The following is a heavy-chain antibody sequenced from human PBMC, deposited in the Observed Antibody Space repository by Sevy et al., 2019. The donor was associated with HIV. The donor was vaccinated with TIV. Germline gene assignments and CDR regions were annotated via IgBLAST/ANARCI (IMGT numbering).Heavy chain of an antibody. V-gene: IGHV3-74*01. J-gene: IGHJ4*02. CDR2: INSDGNNT. CDR1: GFTFSSYW. D-gene: IGHD1-26*01. CDR3: ARTIYSGSYSDY. Sequence: GGSLRLSCAASGFTFSSYWMHGVRQAPGKGLVWVSRINSDGNNTTYADSVKGRFTLSRDNAKNTLYLQMNSLRAEDTAVYYCARTIYSGSYSDYWGQGTLVTVSS.